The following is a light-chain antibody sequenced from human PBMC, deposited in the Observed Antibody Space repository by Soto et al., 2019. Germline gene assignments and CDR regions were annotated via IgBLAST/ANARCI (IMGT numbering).Light chain of an antibody. CDR1: QGISSY. Sequence: VIWMTQSPSLLSASTGDRVTISCRISQGISSYLSWYQQKPGKAPELLIYAASTLQSGVPSRFSGSGSGTDFTLTISCLQSEDFATYYCQQYYSFPTFGQGTKVDIK. CDR2: AAS. V-gene: IGKV1D-8*01. J-gene: IGKJ1*01. CDR3: QQYYSFPT.